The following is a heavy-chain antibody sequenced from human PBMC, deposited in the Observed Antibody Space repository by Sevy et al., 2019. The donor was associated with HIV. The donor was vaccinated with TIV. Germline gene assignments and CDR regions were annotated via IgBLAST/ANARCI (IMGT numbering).Heavy chain of an antibody. J-gene: IGHJ6*02. CDR2: ISSSSSTI. D-gene: IGHD3-10*01. CDR1: GFIFSSYS. CDR3: ARVPSTGRYGMDV. Sequence: GGSLRLSCAASGFIFSSYSMNWVRRAPGKGLEWVSYISSSSSTIYYADSVKGRFTISRDNAKNSLYLQMSSLRADDTALYYCARVPSTGRYGMDVWGQGTTVTVSS. V-gene: IGHV3-48*01.